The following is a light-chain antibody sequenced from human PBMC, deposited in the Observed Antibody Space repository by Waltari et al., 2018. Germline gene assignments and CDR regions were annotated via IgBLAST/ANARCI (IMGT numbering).Light chain of an antibody. CDR1: TNDVGGYNF. V-gene: IGLV2-14*01. CDR3: HSYTGSRTYV. CDR2: EVT. Sequence: QSALTQPASVSGSPGQSITIFCTGTTNDVGGYNFVSWYQHHPGKAPKLIIYEVTKRPSGVSTRFSGSKSGNTASLTISGLQAEDEADYYCHSYTGSRTYVFGTGTKDTVL. J-gene: IGLJ1*01.